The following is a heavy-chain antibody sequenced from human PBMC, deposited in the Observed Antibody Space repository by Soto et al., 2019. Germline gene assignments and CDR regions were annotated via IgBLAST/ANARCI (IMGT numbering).Heavy chain of an antibody. CDR2: INHSGSA. CDR1: GGSFSDYS. J-gene: IGHJ4*02. Sequence: PSETLSLTCAFYGGSFSDYSWTWIRQPPGKALEWIGQINHSGSANYNPSLKSRVTISVATPKNQFSLELTSVTAADTAVYYCARGLFSEDSYSGGWYFFDYWGQGTLVTVSS. D-gene: IGHD3-10*01. CDR3: ARGLFSEDSYSGGWYFFDY. V-gene: IGHV4-34*01.